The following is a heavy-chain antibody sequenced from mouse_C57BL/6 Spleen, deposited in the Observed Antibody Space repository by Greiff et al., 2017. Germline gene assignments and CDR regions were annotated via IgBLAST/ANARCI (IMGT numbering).Heavy chain of an antibody. Sequence: QVQLQQSGAELMKPGASVKLSCKATGYTFTGYWIEWVKQRPGHGLEWIGEILPGSGSTNYNEKFKGKATFTAVTSSNTAYMQLSSLTTEDSAIYYCARHSSGYPFAYWGQGTLVTVSA. CDR3: ARHSSGYPFAY. CDR2: ILPGSGST. CDR1: GYTFTGYW. D-gene: IGHD3-2*02. J-gene: IGHJ3*01. V-gene: IGHV1-9*01.